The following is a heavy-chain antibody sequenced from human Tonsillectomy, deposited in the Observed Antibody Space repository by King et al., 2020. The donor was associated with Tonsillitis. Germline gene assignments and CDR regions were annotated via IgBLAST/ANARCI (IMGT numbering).Heavy chain of an antibody. CDR1: GFTFTGDW. D-gene: IGHD3-22*01. CDR3: TAGIYYDTQGIDY. Sequence: VQLVESGGGLAKPGGSLRLSCAASGFTFTGDWMTWVRQAPGKGLEWVGLIKSKTSGGKTAYTAPVRGRFTVSRDDSINTLYLQMNSLKTEDTAVYYCTAGIYYDTQGIDYWGQGTLVTVSS. J-gene: IGHJ4*02. CDR2: IKSKTSGGKT. V-gene: IGHV3-15*01.